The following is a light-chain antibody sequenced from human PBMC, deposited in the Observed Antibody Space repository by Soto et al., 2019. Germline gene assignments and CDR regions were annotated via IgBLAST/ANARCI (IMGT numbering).Light chain of an antibody. CDR3: HQYSNWQLT. V-gene: IGKV3-15*01. CDR1: QTVYNS. Sequence: EIVMTQSPATLSVSPGERATLSCRASQTVYNSLAWYQQKPGQPPRLLIYGASAKATGIPARFSGSGSGTEFTITISSLQSDDFTVNYYHQYSNWQLTFGGGTKVEIK. J-gene: IGKJ4*01. CDR2: GAS.